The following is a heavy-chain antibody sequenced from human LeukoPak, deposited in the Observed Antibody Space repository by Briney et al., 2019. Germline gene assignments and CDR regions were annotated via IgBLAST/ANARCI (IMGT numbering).Heavy chain of an antibody. D-gene: IGHD4-17*01. J-gene: IGHJ4*02. Sequence: SETLSLTCTVSGGSISSYYWSWIRQPPGKGLEWIGYIYYSGSTNYNPSLKSRVTISVDTSKNQISLKLSSVTAADTAVYYCARAGDYGDLDYWGQGTLVTVSS. CDR2: IYYSGST. V-gene: IGHV4-59*01. CDR3: ARAGDYGDLDY. CDR1: GGSISSYY.